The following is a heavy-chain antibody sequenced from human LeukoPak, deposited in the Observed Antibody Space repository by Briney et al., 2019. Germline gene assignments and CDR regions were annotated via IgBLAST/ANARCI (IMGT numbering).Heavy chain of an antibody. CDR2: MNPNSGNT. CDR1: GYTFTSYD. CDR3: VLNGDLDAFDI. J-gene: IGHJ3*02. D-gene: IGHD4-17*01. V-gene: IGHV1-8*02. Sequence: ASVKVSCKASGYTFTSYDINWVRQATGQGLEWMGWMNPNSGNTGYAQKFQGRVTMTRNTSISTAYMELSSMRSEDTAVYYCVLNGDLDAFDIWGQGTMVTVSS.